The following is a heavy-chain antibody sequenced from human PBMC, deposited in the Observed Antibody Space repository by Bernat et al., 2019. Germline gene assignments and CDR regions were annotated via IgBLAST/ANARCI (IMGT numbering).Heavy chain of an antibody. CDR1: GFTFSNYA. CDR3: ARSKCSGGSCYYYDGMDV. D-gene: IGHD2-15*01. J-gene: IGHJ6*02. Sequence: EVQLVESGGGLVQPGGSLRLSCAASGFTFSNYAMHWVRQAPGKGLEYVSAISSNGGSTYYANSVKGRFTISRDNSKNTLYLQMGSLRAEDMAVYYCARSKCSGGSCYYYDGMDVWGQGTTVIVSS. V-gene: IGHV3-64*01. CDR2: ISSNGGST.